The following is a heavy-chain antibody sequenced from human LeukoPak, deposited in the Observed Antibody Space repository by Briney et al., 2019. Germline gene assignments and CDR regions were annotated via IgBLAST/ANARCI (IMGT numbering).Heavy chain of an antibody. Sequence: ASVKVSCKASGYTFTGCYMHWVRQAPGQGLEWMGWINPNSGGTNYAQKFQGWVTMTRDTSISTAYMELSRLRSDDTAVYYCATGGVLWFGESPNYFDYWGQGTLVTVSS. J-gene: IGHJ4*02. V-gene: IGHV1-2*04. CDR2: INPNSGGT. CDR3: ATGGVLWFGESPNYFDY. D-gene: IGHD3-10*01. CDR1: GYTFTGCY.